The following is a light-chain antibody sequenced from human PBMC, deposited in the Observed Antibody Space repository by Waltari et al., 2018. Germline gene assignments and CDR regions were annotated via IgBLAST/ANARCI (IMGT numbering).Light chain of an antibody. CDR2: AAS. J-gene: IGKJ2*01. Sequence: DIQMTQSPSSLSASLGARVTITCRASHSISSDLNWYQQKPGKDPKLLIYAASSLQSGVPSRFSGSGSGTDFTLTISSLQPEDFATYYCQQSYSTPRTFGQGTKLEIK. V-gene: IGKV1-39*01. CDR3: QQSYSTPRT. CDR1: HSISSD.